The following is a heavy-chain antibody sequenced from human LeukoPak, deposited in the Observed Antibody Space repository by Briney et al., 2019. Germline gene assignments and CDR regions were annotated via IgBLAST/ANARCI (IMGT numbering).Heavy chain of an antibody. Sequence: PAETLSLTCAVSGYSISSGYYWGWIRQPPGEGLEWIGSIYHSGSTYYNPSLKSRVTISVDTSKNQFSLNLSSVTAADTAVYYCARARDYGSGTWYFDYWGQGTLVTVSS. CDR3: ARARDYGSGTWYFDY. CDR2: IYHSGST. CDR1: GYSISSGYY. D-gene: IGHD3-10*01. V-gene: IGHV4-38-2*01. J-gene: IGHJ4*02.